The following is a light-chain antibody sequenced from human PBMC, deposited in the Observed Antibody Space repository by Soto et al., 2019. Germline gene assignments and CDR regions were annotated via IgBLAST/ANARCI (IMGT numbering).Light chain of an antibody. CDR1: QDIRND. Sequence: AIQMTQSPSSLSASVGDRVTITCRASQDIRNDLGWYQQKPGKAPKILINAASRLQGGVPSRFSGSGSGTDFTLTISSLQPEDFATYYCLQAYNYPRTFGQGTKVEIK. CDR3: LQAYNYPRT. V-gene: IGKV1-6*02. CDR2: AAS. J-gene: IGKJ1*01.